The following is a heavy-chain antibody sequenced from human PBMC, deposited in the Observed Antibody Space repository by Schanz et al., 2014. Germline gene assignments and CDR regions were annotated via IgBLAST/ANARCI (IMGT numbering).Heavy chain of an antibody. CDR3: ARPALWFGDNCFDP. J-gene: IGHJ5*02. CDR2: IKSDGSST. Sequence: EVQLVESGGGLVQPGGSLRLSCAVSGFTFSSYWMHWVRQVPGKGLVWVSRIKSDGSSTSYADSVKGRFTISRDNAKNTLYLQMNSLRAEDTAVYYCARPALWFGDNCFDPWGQGTLVTVSS. CDR1: GFTFSSYW. V-gene: IGHV3-74*01. D-gene: IGHD3-10*01.